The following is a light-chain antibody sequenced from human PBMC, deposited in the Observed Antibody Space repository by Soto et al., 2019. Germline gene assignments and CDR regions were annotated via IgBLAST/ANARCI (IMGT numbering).Light chain of an antibody. CDR1: TRDVGTYNY. J-gene: IGLJ2*01. Sequence: QSALTQPASVSGSPGQSITISCTGTTRDVGTYNYVSWYQQHPGKAPKLIIYDVSNRPSGVSNRFSGSKSGNTASLTISGLQAEDEADYYCSSYTTSSTVVFGGGTKLTVL. CDR2: DVS. CDR3: SSYTTSSTVV. V-gene: IGLV2-14*03.